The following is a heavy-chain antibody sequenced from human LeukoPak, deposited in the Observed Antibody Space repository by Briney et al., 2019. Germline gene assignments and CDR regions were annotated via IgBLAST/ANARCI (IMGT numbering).Heavy chain of an antibody. D-gene: IGHD5-12*01. CDR1: GFTFSSYA. CDR3: ARAGSKYSGYELCDY. CDR2: ISSSGSTI. Sequence: GGSLRLSCAASGFTFSSYAMSWVRQAPGKGLEWVSYISSSGSTIYYADSVKGRFTISRDNAKNSLYLQMNSLRAEDTAVYYCARAGSKYSGYELCDYWGQGTLVTVSS. V-gene: IGHV3-48*04. J-gene: IGHJ4*02.